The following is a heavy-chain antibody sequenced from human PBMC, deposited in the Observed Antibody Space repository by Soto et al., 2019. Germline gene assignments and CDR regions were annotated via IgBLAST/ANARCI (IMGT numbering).Heavy chain of an antibody. CDR1: GGSFSGYY. Sequence: PSETLSLTCAVYGGSFSGYYWSWIRQPPGKGLEWIGEINHSGSTNYNPSLKSRVTISEDTSQNQFSLKLNSVTAADTAVYYCAMISIVAAGDYVDYWGQGTLVTVSS. CDR3: AMISIVAAGDYVDY. J-gene: IGHJ4*02. CDR2: INHSGST. D-gene: IGHD6-13*01. V-gene: IGHV4-34*01.